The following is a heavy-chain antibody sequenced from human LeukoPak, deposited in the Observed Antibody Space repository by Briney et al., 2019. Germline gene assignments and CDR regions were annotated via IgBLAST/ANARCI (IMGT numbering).Heavy chain of an antibody. V-gene: IGHV4-34*01. CDR1: GGSFSGYY. CDR2: INHSGST. D-gene: IGHD2-2*01. CDR3: ARLYCSSTSCLFPDWFDP. J-gene: IGHJ5*02. Sequence: SETLSLTCAVYGGSFSGYYWSWIRQPPGKGLEWIGEINHSGSTNYNPSLKSRVTISVDTSKNQFSLKLRSVTAADTAVYYCARLYCSSTSCLFPDWFDPWGQGTLVTVSS.